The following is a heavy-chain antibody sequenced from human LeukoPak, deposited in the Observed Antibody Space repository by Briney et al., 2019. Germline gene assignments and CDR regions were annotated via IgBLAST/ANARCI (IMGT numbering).Heavy chain of an antibody. J-gene: IGHJ4*02. Sequence: SETLSLTCTVSGGSISSSSYYWGWIRQPPGKGLEWIGSIYYSGSTYYNPSLKSRVTISADTSKNQFSLKLSSVTAADTAVYYCARLWRAAIDYGGQGTLVTVSS. CDR3: ARLWRAAIDY. CDR2: IYYSGST. D-gene: IGHD1-1*01. V-gene: IGHV4-39*01. CDR1: GGSISSSSYY.